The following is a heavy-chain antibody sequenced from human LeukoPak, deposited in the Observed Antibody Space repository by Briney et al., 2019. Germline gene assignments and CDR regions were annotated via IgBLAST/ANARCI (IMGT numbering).Heavy chain of an antibody. CDR3: ARSRYGGYEDY. D-gene: IGHD5-12*01. Sequence: GGSLRLSCAASGFTFSSYWMHWVRQAPGKGLVWVSRINRDGSSTSYADSVKGRFTISRDNAKNTLYLQMDSLRAEDTAVYYCARSRYGGYEDYWGQGTLVTVSS. CDR2: INRDGSST. CDR1: GFTFSSYW. J-gene: IGHJ4*02. V-gene: IGHV3-74*01.